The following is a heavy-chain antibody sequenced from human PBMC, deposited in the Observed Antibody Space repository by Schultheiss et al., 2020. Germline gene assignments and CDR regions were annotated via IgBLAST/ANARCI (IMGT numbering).Heavy chain of an antibody. CDR3: AKDVRRVVVVAATHRDDY. D-gene: IGHD2-15*01. CDR2: ISGSGGST. CDR1: GFTFASAW. V-gene: IGHV3-23*01. Sequence: GESLKISCAASGFTFASAWMNWVRQAPGKGLEWVSAISGSGGSTYYADSVKGRFTISRDNSKNTLYLQMNSLRAEDTAVYYCAKDVRRVVVVAATHRDDYWGQGTLVTVSS. J-gene: IGHJ4*02.